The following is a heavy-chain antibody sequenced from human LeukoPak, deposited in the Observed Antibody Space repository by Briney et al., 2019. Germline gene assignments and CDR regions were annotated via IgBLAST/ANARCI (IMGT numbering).Heavy chain of an antibody. CDR1: GGSFSGYY. Sequence: SETLSLTCAVYGGSFSGYYWSWIRQPPGKGLEWIGEINHSGSTNYNPSLTSRVTISVDTSKNQFSLKLSSVTAADTAVYYCARVLPRMRVGELGDYNWFDPWGQGTLVTVSS. D-gene: IGHD1-26*01. V-gene: IGHV4-34*01. CDR3: ARVLPRMRVGELGDYNWFDP. CDR2: INHSGST. J-gene: IGHJ5*02.